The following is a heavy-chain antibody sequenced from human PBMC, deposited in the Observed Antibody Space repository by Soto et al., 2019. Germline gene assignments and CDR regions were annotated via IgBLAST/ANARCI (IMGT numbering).Heavy chain of an antibody. CDR3: ARDLQPKFWSGYPYYYMDV. D-gene: IGHD3-3*01. CDR1: GFTFSSYS. Sequence: VQLVESGGGLVKPGGSLRLSCAASGFTFSSYSMNWVRQAPGKGLEWVSSISSSSSYIYYADSVKGRFTISRDNAKNSLYLQMNSLRAEDTAVYYCARDLQPKFWSGYPYYYMDVWGKETTVTVSS. J-gene: IGHJ6*03. V-gene: IGHV3-21*01. CDR2: ISSSSSYI.